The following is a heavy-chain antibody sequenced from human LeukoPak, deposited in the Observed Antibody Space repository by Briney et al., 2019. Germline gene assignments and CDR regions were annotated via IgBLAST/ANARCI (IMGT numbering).Heavy chain of an antibody. J-gene: IGHJ4*02. CDR1: GGSISSYY. D-gene: IGHD6-19*01. CDR2: IYYSGST. Sequence: SETLSLTCTVSGGSISSYYWSWLRQPPGKGLEGIGYIYYSGSTNYNPSLKSRVTISVDTSKNQFSLKLSSVTAADTAVYYCARGDPGYSSGWYPTGFDYWGQGTLVTVSS. CDR3: ARGDPGYSSGWYPTGFDY. V-gene: IGHV4-59*12.